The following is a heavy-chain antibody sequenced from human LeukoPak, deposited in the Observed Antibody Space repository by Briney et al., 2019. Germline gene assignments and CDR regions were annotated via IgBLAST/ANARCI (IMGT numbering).Heavy chain of an antibody. D-gene: IGHD6-19*01. CDR3: ANAKYYSSGWSLYYFNY. J-gene: IGHJ4*02. CDR1: GFTLSTYV. V-gene: IGHV3-23*01. Sequence: GGSLRLSCAASGFTLSTYVMSWVRQAPGKGLEWVSTISSRDVSTDYADSVKGRFTISRDNSKNTLYLQMNSLRAEDTAIYYCANAKYYSSGWSLYYFNYWGQGTLVTVSS. CDR2: ISSRDVST.